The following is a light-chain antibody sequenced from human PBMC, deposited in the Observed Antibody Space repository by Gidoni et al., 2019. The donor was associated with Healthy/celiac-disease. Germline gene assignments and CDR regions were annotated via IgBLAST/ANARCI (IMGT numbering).Light chain of an antibody. V-gene: IGKV1-39*01. CDR1: QSISSY. J-gene: IGKJ4*01. CDR3: QQSYSTPGT. Sequence: DLQMTQSPSSLSASVEDRVTITCRASQSISSYLDWYQQKPGKAPELLIYAASSLQSGVPSRFSGSGSGTDFTLTISSLQPEDFATYYCQQSYSTPGTFGGGTKVEIK. CDR2: AAS.